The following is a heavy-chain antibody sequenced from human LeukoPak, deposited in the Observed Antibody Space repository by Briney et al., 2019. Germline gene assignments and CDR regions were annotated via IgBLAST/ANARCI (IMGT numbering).Heavy chain of an antibody. V-gene: IGHV3-64*01. CDR3: ARVPAAHVDV. J-gene: IGHJ6*04. CDR2: ISSNGGST. D-gene: IGHD2-2*01. CDR1: GFTFSSYA. Sequence: GGSLRLSCAASGFTFSSYAMHWVRQAPGKGLEYVSAISSNGGSTYYANSVKGRFTISRDNSKNMLYLQMGSLRAEDMAVYYYARVPAAHVDVWGKGTTVTISS.